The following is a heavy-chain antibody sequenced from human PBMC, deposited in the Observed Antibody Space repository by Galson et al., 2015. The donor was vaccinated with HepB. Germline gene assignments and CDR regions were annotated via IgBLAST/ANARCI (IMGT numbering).Heavy chain of an antibody. CDR2: IYPGDSDT. Sequence: QSGAEVKKPGESLKISCKASGYNFNTYWIGWVRQMPGKGLEWMGIIYPGDSDTRYSPSFQGLVTISADKSISTAYLQWSSLKASDTGMYYCVRHVTVGVALSWCDPWGQGALVTVSS. V-gene: IGHV5-51*01. CDR3: VRHVTVGVALSWCDP. J-gene: IGHJ5*02. D-gene: IGHD1-26*01. CDR1: GYNFNTYW.